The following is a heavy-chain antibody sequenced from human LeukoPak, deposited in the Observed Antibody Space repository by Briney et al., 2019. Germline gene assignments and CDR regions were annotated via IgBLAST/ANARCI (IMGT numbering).Heavy chain of an antibody. V-gene: IGHV3-23*01. J-gene: IGHJ4*02. Sequence: GGSLRLSCAASGFTFSSYSMNWVRQAPGKGLEWVSGIGGSGDRTYYADSVKGRFSISRDNSKNTLYLQINSLRVEDTAVYYCAKDMRMASFEHWGRGTQVTVSS. D-gene: IGHD5-24*01. CDR1: GFTFSSYS. CDR2: IGGSGDRT. CDR3: AKDMRMASFEH.